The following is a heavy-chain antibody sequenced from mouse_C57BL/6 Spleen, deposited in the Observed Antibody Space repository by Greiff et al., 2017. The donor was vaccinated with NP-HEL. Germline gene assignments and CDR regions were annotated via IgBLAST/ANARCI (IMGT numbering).Heavy chain of an antibody. J-gene: IGHJ4*01. CDR1: GFTFTDYY. CDR2: IRNKANGYTT. V-gene: IGHV7-3*01. Sequence: EVHLVESGGGLVQPGGSLSLSCAASGFTFTDYYMSWVRQPPGKALEWLGFIRNKANGYTTEYSASVKGRFTISRDNSQSILYLQMNALRAEDSATYYCVRYRDYAMDDWGQGTSVTVSS. CDR3: VRYRDYAMDD.